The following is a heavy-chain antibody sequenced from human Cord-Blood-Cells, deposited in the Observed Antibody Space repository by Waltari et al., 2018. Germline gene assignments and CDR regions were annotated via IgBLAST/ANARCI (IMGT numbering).Heavy chain of an antibody. J-gene: IGHJ4*02. CDR1: GGTFSSYA. V-gene: IGHV1-69*01. D-gene: IGHD6-13*01. CDR2: IIPIFGTE. Sequence: QVQLVQSGAEVKKPGSSVKVSCKASGGTFSSYAISWVRQAPGQGLEGMGGIIPIFGTENYAQKFQGRVTITADESTSTAYMELSSLRSEDTAVYYCARVGGWDSSSWYYFDYWGQGTLVTVSS. CDR3: ARVGGWDSSSWYYFDY.